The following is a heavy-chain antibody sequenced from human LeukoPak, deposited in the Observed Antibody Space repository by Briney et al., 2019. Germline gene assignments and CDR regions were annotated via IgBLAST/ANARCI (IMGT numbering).Heavy chain of an antibody. J-gene: IGHJ5*02. CDR2: IIPIFGTA. CDR3: ARIYCGGDCYSADSNWFDP. CDR1: GGTFSSYA. Sequence: SVKVSCKASGGTFSSYAISWVRQAPGQGLEWMGGIIPIFGTANYAQKFQGRVTITADKSTSTAYMELSSLRSEDTAVYYCARIYCGGDCYSADSNWFDPWGQGTLVTVSS. V-gene: IGHV1-69*06. D-gene: IGHD2-21*02.